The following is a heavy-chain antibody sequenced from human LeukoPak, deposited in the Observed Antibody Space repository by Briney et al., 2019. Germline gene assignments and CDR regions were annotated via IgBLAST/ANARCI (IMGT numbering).Heavy chain of an antibody. V-gene: IGHV3-48*01. D-gene: IGHD6-6*01. Sequence: GGSLRLSCAASGFTFSSYSMNWVRQAPGKGREGVSYMSSSSSTIYYADAVKGRFTISRDNAKNSLYLQMNSLRAEDTAVYYCARDLVPGPYCFDYWGQGTLVTVSS. CDR2: MSSSSSTI. J-gene: IGHJ4*02. CDR1: GFTFSSYS. CDR3: ARDLVPGPYCFDY.